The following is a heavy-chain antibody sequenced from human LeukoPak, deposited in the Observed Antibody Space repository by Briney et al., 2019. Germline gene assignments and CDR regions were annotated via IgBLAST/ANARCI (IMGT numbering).Heavy chain of an antibody. J-gene: IGHJ4*02. CDR1: GFTVSSNY. Sequence: SGGSLRLSYAASGFTVSSNYMNWVRQAPGKGLEWVSIIYSDGSTFYRDSVQGRFTISRDNSKNTLFLQMNSLRAEDTAVYYCARDGYTYETDYWGQGTLVTVSS. D-gene: IGHD5-18*01. V-gene: IGHV3-53*01. CDR2: IYSDGST. CDR3: ARDGYTYETDY.